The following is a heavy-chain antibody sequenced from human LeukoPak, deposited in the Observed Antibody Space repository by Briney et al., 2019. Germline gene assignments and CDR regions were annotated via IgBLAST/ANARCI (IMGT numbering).Heavy chain of an antibody. J-gene: IGHJ4*02. V-gene: IGHV3-15*04. CDR2: IERKTDGETT. D-gene: IGHD3-16*01. Sequence: GGSLRLSCAASGLTFSNAWMSWVRQAPGEGLEWVARIERKTDGETTEYVAPVKGRFTISRDDSKNTLYLQMNSLKTEDTGVYYCATASSGLFYWGQGTLVTVSS. CDR3: ATASSGLFY. CDR1: GLTFSNAW.